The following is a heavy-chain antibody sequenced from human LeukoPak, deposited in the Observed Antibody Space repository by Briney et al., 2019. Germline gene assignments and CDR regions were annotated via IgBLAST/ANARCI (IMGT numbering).Heavy chain of an antibody. CDR1: GGSISSYY. J-gene: IGHJ5*02. CDR3: ARDGAGIAADLTWFDP. V-gene: IGHV4-4*07. Sequence: SETLSLTCTVSGGSISSYYWSWIRQPAGKGLEWIGRIYTSGSTNYNPSLKSRVTMSVDTSKNQFSLKLSSVIAADTAVYYCARDGAGIAADLTWFDPWGQGTLVTVSS. D-gene: IGHD6-13*01. CDR2: IYTSGST.